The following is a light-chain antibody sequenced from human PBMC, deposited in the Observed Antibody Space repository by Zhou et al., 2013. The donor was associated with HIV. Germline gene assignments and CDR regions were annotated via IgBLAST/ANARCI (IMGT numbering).Light chain of an antibody. Sequence: QSALTQPASVSGSPGQSITVSCTGTNSDIGLYDYVSWYQQYPGKAPKLMIYDVTNRPPGISDRFSGSKSGTTASLTISGLQTEDEADYYCSSYASSSTLVFGGGTRLTVL. CDR1: NSDIGLYDY. V-gene: IGLV2-14*03. CDR3: SSYASSSTLV. J-gene: IGLJ2*01. CDR2: DVT.